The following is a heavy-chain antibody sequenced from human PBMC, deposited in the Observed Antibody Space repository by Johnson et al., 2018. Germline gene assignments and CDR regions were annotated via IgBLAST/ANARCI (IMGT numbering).Heavy chain of an antibody. V-gene: IGHV3-30*04. CDR3: AREAGIVGFFTYFDL. CDR1: EFAFNLFS. CDR2: ISHSGQTT. D-gene: IGHD2-21*01. Sequence: QVQLVQSGGGVVQPGKSLRLSCAASEFAFNLFSVHWVRQAPGKGLDWVSVISHSGQTTYYSNSVRGRFTLSRDNFKNTVYLEMSSLRTEDTAVYYCAREAGIVGFFTYFDLWGQGTLVTVSS. J-gene: IGHJ4*02.